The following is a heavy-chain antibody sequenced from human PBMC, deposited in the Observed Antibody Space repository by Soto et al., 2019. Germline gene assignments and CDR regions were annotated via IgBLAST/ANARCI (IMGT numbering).Heavy chain of an antibody. Sequence: QVHLQQSGPGLVKPSQTLSLTCAISGDSVSSNTAAWNWIRQSPSRGLEWLGRTYYRSKWYNEYPASVXXRXTXXPDTSKNQFSLQLNSVTPEDTAVYYCARDRGGLGYWGQGTLVTVSS. D-gene: IGHD3-16*01. J-gene: IGHJ4*02. CDR1: GDSVSSNTAA. CDR3: ARDRGGLGY. V-gene: IGHV6-1*01. CDR2: TYYRSKWYN.